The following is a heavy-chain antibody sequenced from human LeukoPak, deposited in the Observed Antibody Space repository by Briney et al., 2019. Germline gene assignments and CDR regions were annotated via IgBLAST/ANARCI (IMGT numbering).Heavy chain of an antibody. CDR1: GGSFSGYY. CDR3: ARARKRYFDWLSNFGY. J-gene: IGHJ4*02. Sequence: SETLSLTCAVYGGSFSGYYWSWIRQPPGKGLEWIGEINHSGSTNYNPSLKSRVTISVDTPKNQFSLKLSSVTAADTAVYYCARARKRYFDWLSNFGYWGQGTLVTVSS. D-gene: IGHD3-9*01. V-gene: IGHV4-34*01. CDR2: INHSGST.